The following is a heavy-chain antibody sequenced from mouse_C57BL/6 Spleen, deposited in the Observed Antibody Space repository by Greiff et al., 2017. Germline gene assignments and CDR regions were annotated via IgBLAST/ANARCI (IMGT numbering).Heavy chain of an antibody. J-gene: IGHJ1*03. V-gene: IGHV5-17*01. D-gene: IGHD2-10*02. CDR3: ARGEGPRTRGYWYFDV. Sequence: EVKLMESGGGLVKPGGSLKLSCAASGFTFSDYGMHWVRQAPEKGLEWVAYISSGSSTIYYADTVKGRFTISRDNAKNTLFLQMTSLRSEDTAMYYCARGEGPRTRGYWYFDVWGTGTTVTVSS. CDR2: ISSGSSTI. CDR1: GFTFSDYG.